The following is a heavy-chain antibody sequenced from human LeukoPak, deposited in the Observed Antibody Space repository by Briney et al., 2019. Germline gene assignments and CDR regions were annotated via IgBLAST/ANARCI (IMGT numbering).Heavy chain of an antibody. CDR3: ARDLGSSWPDY. CDR2: ISSSSSYI. V-gene: IGHV3-21*01. Sequence: GGSLRLSCVASGFTFRNDAMNWVRQAPGKGLEWVSSISSSSSYIYYADSVKGRFTISRDNAKNSLCLQMNSLRAEDTAVYYCARDLGSSWPDYWGQGTLATVSS. D-gene: IGHD6-13*01. CDR1: GFTFRNDA. J-gene: IGHJ4*02.